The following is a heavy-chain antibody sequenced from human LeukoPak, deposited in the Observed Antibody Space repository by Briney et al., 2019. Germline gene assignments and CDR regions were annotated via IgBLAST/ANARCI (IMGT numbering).Heavy chain of an antibody. CDR2: INWNGGST. Sequence: GGSLRLSCAASGFTFDDSGMSWVRQAPGKGLEWVSGINWNGGSTGYADSVKGRFTISRDNAKNSPYLQMNSLRVEDTALYYCARNVTDCSSGSCYKMDYWGQGTLVTVSS. D-gene: IGHD2-15*01. J-gene: IGHJ4*02. CDR1: GFTFDDSG. CDR3: ARNVTDCSSGSCYKMDY. V-gene: IGHV3-20*04.